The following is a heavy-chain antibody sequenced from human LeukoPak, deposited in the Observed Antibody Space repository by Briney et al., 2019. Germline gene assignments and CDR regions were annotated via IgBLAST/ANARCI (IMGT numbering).Heavy chain of an antibody. J-gene: IGHJ3*02. Sequence: PSETLSLTCTVSGGSISSSSYYWGWIRQPPGKGLEWIGSIYYSGSTYYNPSLKSRLTISVDTSKNQFSLKLSSVTAADTAVYYCARHYYDSSGYYLEGFDIWGQGTMVTVSS. CDR1: GGSISSSSYY. CDR2: IYYSGST. D-gene: IGHD3-22*01. V-gene: IGHV4-39*01. CDR3: ARHYYDSSGYYLEGFDI.